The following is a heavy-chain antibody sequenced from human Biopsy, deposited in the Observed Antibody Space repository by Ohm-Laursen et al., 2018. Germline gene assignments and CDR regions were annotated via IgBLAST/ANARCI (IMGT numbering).Heavy chain of an antibody. D-gene: IGHD2-15*01. CDR3: GNEVHGRDY. Sequence: SDTLSLTWAVYGKTFSDYYWSWIRQPPGKGLEWIGQINQSGRTNYNPSLKSRVNISADKSNNQFFLKLTSVTSADSAVYFCGNEVHGRDYWGLGALVTVSS. V-gene: IGHV4-34*08. CDR1: GKTFSDYY. CDR2: INQSGRT. J-gene: IGHJ4*02.